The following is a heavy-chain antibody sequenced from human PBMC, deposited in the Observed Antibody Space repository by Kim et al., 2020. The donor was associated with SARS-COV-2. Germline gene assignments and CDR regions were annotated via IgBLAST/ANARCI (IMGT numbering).Heavy chain of an antibody. CDR2: KN. D-gene: IGHD3-22*01. J-gene: IGHJ6*02. CDR3: ARLRSGYSMDV. Sequence: KNKYAESGTCKFTISRDDSKNTVFLQMNGLRAEDTAVYYCARLRSGYSMDVWGQGTTVTVPS. V-gene: IGHV3-30*03.